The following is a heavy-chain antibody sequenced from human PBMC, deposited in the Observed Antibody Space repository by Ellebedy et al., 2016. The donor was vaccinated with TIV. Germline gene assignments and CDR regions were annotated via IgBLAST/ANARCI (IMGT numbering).Heavy chain of an antibody. V-gene: IGHV4-39*01. CDR1: GGSISSRSYY. J-gene: IGHJ5*02. CDR3: ARHDGIGDYSNSWGWFDP. CDR2: IHYSGST. D-gene: IGHD4-11*01. Sequence: SETLSLTXTVSGGSISSRSYYWGWIRQPPGKGLEWIGSIHYSGSTYYNPSLKSRVTISVDTSKNQFSLKLSSVTAADTAVYYCARHDGIGDYSNSWGWFDPWGQGTLVTVSS.